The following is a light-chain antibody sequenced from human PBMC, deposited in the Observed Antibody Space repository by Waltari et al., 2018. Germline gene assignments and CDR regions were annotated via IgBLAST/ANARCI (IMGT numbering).Light chain of an antibody. V-gene: IGKV1-39*01. CDR2: RAF. CDR3: QQTYSLVWT. Sequence: DTQMTQSPSSLSASVGDSVTLTSRASQTITNYFNWYQQRSGKAPKLLIYRAFNLQSGVPPRFSGSGSGTDFTLTISSLQAEDSATYYCQQTYSLVWTFGQGTRVEVK. CDR1: QTITNY. J-gene: IGKJ1*01.